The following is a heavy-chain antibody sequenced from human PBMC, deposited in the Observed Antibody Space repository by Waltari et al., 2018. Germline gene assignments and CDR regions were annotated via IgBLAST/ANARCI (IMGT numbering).Heavy chain of an antibody. Sequence: QVQLQESGPGLVKPSETLSLTCTVSGGSISSHYWSWIRQPPGKGLEWIGYIYYSGSTNSNPSLKSRVTISVDTSKNQFSLKLSSVTAADTAVYYCARGGGTTVTSHFDLWGRGTLVTVSS. V-gene: IGHV4-59*11. D-gene: IGHD4-17*01. CDR1: GGSISSHY. J-gene: IGHJ2*01. CDR2: IYYSGST. CDR3: ARGGGTTVTSHFDL.